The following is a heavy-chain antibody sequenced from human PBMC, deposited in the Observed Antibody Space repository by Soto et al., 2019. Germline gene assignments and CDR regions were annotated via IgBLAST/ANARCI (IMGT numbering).Heavy chain of an antibody. V-gene: IGHV1-69*02. CDR2: IIPILGIA. J-gene: IGHJ3*02. CDR3: ASTQVAARHDAFDI. D-gene: IGHD6-6*01. CDR1: GGTFSSYT. Sequence: KAKASVKVSCKASGGTFSSYTISWVRQAPGQGLEWMGRIIPILGIANYAQKFQGRVTITADKSTSTAYMELSSPRSEDTAVYYCASTQVAARHDAFDIWGQGTMVTVSS.